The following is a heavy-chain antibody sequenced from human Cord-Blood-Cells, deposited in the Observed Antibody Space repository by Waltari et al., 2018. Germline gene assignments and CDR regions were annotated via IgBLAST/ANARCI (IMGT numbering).Heavy chain of an antibody. V-gene: IGHV1-69*01. Sequence: QVQLVQSGAEVTKPGSWVKLYCKASGGTFSSHAISWVRQAPGQGLEWMGGIVPISGTANDETNSHGRVTITANEATTTAYMAMSRLSSEETAVYYCARWVVAALPTHFDGMDGWGQGTKVTVSS. CDR2: IVPISGTA. D-gene: IGHD6-6*01. CDR3: ARWVVAALPTHFDGMDG. J-gene: IGHJ6*02. CDR1: GGTFSSHA.